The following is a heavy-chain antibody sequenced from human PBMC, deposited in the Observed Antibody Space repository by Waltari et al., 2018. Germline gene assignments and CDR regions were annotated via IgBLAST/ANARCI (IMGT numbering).Heavy chain of an antibody. CDR1: GGSISSYY. CDR3: AREAADIRDYYYYMDV. J-gene: IGHJ6*03. D-gene: IGHD6-13*01. Sequence: QVQLQESGPGLVKPSETLSLTCTVSGGSISSYYWSWIRQPAGKGLEWIGRIYTSGSTNYNPCLKVRLTMSVDTSKNQFSLKLSSVTAADTAVYYCAREAADIRDYYYYMDVWGKGTTVTVSS. CDR2: IYTSGST. V-gene: IGHV4-4*07.